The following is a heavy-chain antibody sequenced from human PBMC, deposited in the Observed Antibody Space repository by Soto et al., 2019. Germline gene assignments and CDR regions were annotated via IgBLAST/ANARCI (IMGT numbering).Heavy chain of an antibody. V-gene: IGHV4-34*01. D-gene: IGHD2-15*01. CDR2: INHSGST. J-gene: IGHJ5*01. CDR1: GGAFSGYY. CDR3: ARGLRLEDIVVVVAATNWFDS. Sequence: SETLSLTCAVYGGAFSGYYWSWIRQPPGKGLEWIGEINHSGSTNYNPSLKSRVTISVDTSKNQFSLKLSSVTAADTAVYYCARGLRLEDIVVVVAATNWFDSWGQVTLVTVS.